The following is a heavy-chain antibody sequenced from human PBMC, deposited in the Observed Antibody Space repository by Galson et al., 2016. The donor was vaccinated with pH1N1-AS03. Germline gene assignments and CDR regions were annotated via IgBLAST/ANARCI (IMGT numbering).Heavy chain of an antibody. D-gene: IGHD6-13*01. CDR2: IYYSGGT. Sequence: SETLSLTCTVSGGSISSYYWTWIRQPPGKGLEWIGHIYYSGGTSYNPSLKSRVTISVDTSKNQFSLKLSSVTAADTAVYYCARFRSSWTFYYGLDVWGQGTTVTVSS. V-gene: IGHV4-59*01. CDR3: ARFRSSWTFYYGLDV. CDR1: GGSISSYY. J-gene: IGHJ6*02.